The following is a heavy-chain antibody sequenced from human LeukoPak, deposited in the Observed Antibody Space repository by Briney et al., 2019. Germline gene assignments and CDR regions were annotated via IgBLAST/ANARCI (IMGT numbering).Heavy chain of an antibody. V-gene: IGHV1-18*01. CDR3: AREGRQYYGSGSYYY. CDR2: ISAYNGNT. Sequence: GSSVKVSCKASGYTFTSYGISWVRQAPGQGLEWMGWISAYNGNTNYAQKLQGRVTMTTDTSTSTAYMELRNLRSDDTAVYYCAREGRQYYGSGSYYYWGQGTLVTVSS. CDR1: GYTFTSYG. D-gene: IGHD3-10*01. J-gene: IGHJ4*02.